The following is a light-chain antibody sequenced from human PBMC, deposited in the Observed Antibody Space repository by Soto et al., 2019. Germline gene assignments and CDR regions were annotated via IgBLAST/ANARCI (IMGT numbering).Light chain of an antibody. CDR1: QDMNIY. CDR2: DES. Sequence: DIQMTQSQSSLFASVGDRVTITCQATQDMNIYLNWYQQKPGKAPHLLIYDESNLEIGVPSRFSGSGSGTHFTFTISSLQTEDIGTYYCQQYDILPITFGRGTRLE. CDR3: QQYDILPIT. J-gene: IGKJ5*01. V-gene: IGKV1-33*01.